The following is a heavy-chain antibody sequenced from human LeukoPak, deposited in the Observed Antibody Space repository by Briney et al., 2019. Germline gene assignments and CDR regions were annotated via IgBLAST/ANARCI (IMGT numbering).Heavy chain of an antibody. CDR1: GGSFSGYY. V-gene: IGHV4-34*01. CDR2: INHSGST. Sequence: SETLSLTCAVYGGSFSGYYWSGIRQPPGKGLEWIGEINHSGSTNYNPSLKSRVTISVDTSKTQFSLNLSSVTAADTAVYYCARAYYDIFTGASPGWYFDLWGRGTLVTVSS. CDR3: ARAYYDIFTGASPGWYFDL. J-gene: IGHJ2*01. D-gene: IGHD3-9*01.